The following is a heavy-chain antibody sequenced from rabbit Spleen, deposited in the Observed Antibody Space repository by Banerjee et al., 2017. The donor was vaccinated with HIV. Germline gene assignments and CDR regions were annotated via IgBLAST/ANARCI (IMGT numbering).Heavy chain of an antibody. CDR1: GFYFSNYG. CDR2: IDPVFGIT. Sequence: QEHLTETGGGLVQPGGSLTLSFKSSGFYFSNYGMTWVRQAPGKGLEWIGYIDPVFGITNYESSVKGRFTISRDNAQNTEFLKMTSLTAADKATYFCARDLTGVIGWNFGWWGPGTHVTVS. D-gene: IGHD1-1*01. V-gene: IGHV1S47*01. J-gene: IGHJ4*01. CDR3: ARDLTGVIGWNFGW.